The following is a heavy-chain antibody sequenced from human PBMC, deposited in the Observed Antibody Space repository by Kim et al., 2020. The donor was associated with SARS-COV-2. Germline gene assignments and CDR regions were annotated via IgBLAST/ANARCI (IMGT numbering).Heavy chain of an antibody. J-gene: IGHJ3*02. CDR1: GYTFTSYG. CDR2: ISAYNGNT. D-gene: IGHD3-22*01. Sequence: ASVKVSCKASGYTFTSYGISWVRQAPGQGLEWMGWISAYNGNTNYAQKLQGRVTMTTDTSTSTAYMELRSLRSDDTAVYYCAREDPIYDSSGYYYNDAFDIWGQGTMVTVSS. CDR3: AREDPIYDSSGYYYNDAFDI. V-gene: IGHV1-18*04.